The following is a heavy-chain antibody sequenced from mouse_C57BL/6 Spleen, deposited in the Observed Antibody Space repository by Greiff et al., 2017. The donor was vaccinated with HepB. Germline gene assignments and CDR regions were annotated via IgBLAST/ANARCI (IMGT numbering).Heavy chain of an antibody. D-gene: IGHD2-5*01. CDR1: GYTFTSYW. CDR2: IDPSDSYT. Sequence: QVQLKQPGAELVMPGASVKLSCKASGYTFTSYWMHWVKQRPGQGLEWIGEIDPSDSYTNYNQKFKGKSTLTVDKSSSTAYMQLSSLTSEDSAVYYCARGYYSNLAWFAYWGQGTLVTVSA. CDR3: ARGYYSNLAWFAY. J-gene: IGHJ3*01. V-gene: IGHV1-69*01.